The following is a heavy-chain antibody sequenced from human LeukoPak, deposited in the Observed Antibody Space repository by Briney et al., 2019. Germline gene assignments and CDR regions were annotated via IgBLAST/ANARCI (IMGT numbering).Heavy chain of an antibody. CDR2: INPNSGGT. J-gene: IGHJ5*02. V-gene: IGHV1-2*02. CDR1: GYTFTGYY. D-gene: IGHD2-2*02. CDR3: ARDQGVVVPAAIELGWFDP. Sequence: GASVTVSFKASGYTFTGYYMHWVRQAPGQGLEWMGWINPNSGGTNYAQKFQGRVTMTRDTSISTAYMELSRLRSDDTAVYYCARDQGVVVPAAIELGWFDPWGQGTLVTVSS.